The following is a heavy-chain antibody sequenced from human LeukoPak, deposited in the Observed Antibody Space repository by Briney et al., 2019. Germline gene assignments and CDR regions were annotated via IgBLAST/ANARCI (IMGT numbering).Heavy chain of an antibody. CDR1: GGSFSGYY. CDR2: INHSGST. D-gene: IGHD6-19*01. V-gene: IGHV4-34*01. J-gene: IGHJ5*02. CDR3: ARPKQWLVRGWFDP. Sequence: SETLSLTCAVYGGSFSGYYWSWIRQPPGKGLEWIGEINHSGSTNYNPSLKSRVTISVDTSKNQFSLKLSSVTAADTAVYYCARPKQWLVRGWFDPWGQGTLVTVSS.